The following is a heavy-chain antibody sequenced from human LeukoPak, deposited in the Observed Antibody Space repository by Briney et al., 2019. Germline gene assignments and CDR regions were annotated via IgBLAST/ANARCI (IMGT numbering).Heavy chain of an antibody. D-gene: IGHD3-22*01. CDR3: ARGYYDSSDFEYFQH. J-gene: IGHJ1*01. CDR2: INPNSGDT. V-gene: IGHV1-2*02. CDR1: GYTFTGYY. Sequence: ASVKVSCKASGYTFTGYYMHWVRQAPGQGLEWMAWINPNSGDTNFAQKFQGRVTMTRDTSISTVYMELSRLRSDDTAVFFCARGYYDSSDFEYFQHWGQGTLVTVSS.